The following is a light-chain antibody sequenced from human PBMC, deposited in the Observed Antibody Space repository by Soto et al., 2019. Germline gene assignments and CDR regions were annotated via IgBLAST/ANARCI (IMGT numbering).Light chain of an antibody. J-gene: IGLJ1*01. CDR3: CSYAGDKTYV. V-gene: IGLV2-23*01. CDR2: EAS. Sequence: QSVLTQPASMSGSPGQSITISCTVTGSDVRTYNLVSWYQQHPGKVPKLIIYEASKRPSGVSNRFSGSQPGNTASLTVSGLQAEDEADYYCCSYAGDKTYVFGSGTKVTV. CDR1: GSDVRTYNL.